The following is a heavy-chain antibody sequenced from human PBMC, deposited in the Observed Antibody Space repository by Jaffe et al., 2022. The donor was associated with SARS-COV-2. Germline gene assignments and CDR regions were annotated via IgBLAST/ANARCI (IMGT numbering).Heavy chain of an antibody. J-gene: IGHJ5*02. V-gene: IGHV1-8*01. CDR3: ARGHRITIFGVVRESVCFDP. Sequence: QVQLVQSGAEVKKPGASVKVSCKASGYTFTSYDINWVRQATGQGLEWMGWMNPNSGNTGYAQKFQGRVTMTRNTSISTAYMELSSLRSEDTAVYYCARGHRITIFGVVRESVCFDPWGQGTLVTVSS. D-gene: IGHD3-3*01. CDR2: MNPNSGNT. CDR1: GYTFTSYD.